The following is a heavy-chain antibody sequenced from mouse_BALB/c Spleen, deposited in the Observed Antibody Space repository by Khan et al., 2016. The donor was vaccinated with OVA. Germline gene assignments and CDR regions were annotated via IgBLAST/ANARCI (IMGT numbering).Heavy chain of an antibody. Sequence: QVQLQQSGAELVRPGVSVKISCKASGYTFTDYAMHWVKQRHAKSLEWIGVISTNYGDDDYNQKFQGKASMTVDRYSSTVYMDLARVTYEDSAIYSCVRGGKFSYWGQGTLFTVSA. CDR1: GYTFTDYA. V-gene: IGHV1S137*01. J-gene: IGHJ3*01. D-gene: IGHD1-1*02. CDR3: VRGGKFSY. CDR2: ISTNYGDD.